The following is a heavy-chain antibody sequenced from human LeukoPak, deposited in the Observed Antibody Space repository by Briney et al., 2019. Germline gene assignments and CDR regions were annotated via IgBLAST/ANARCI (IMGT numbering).Heavy chain of an antibody. J-gene: IGHJ4*02. V-gene: IGHV3-30*02. CDR3: AKEKVHGPSYQLLYYFDY. CDR2: IRYDGSNK. CDR1: GFTFSSYG. D-gene: IGHD2-2*01. Sequence: PGGSLRLSCAASGFTFSSYGMHWVRQAPGKGLEWVAFIRYDGSNKYYADSVKGRFTISRDNSKNTLYLQMNSLRAEDTAVYYCAKEKVHGPSYQLLYYFDYWGQGTLVTVSS.